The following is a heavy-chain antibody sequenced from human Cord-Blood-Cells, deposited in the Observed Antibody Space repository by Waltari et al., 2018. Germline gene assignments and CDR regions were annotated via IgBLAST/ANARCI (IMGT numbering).Heavy chain of an antibody. J-gene: IGHJ4*02. CDR3: ARPDVGTIFDY. Sequence: QVQLVQSGAAVKKPGSSVKVSCKASGGTFSSYAISWVRQAPGQGLEWMGGIIPVFGTANYAQKFQGRVTITADESTGTAYVELSSVRSEDTAVYYCARPDVGTIFDYWGQGTLVTVSS. CDR1: GGTFSSYA. D-gene: IGHD7-27*01. V-gene: IGHV1-69*01. CDR2: IIPVFGTA.